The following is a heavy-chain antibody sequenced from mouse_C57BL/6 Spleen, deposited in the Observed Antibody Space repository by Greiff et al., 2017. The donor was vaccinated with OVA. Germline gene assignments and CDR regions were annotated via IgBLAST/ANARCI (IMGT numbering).Heavy chain of an antibody. D-gene: IGHD2-2*01. CDR3: ARQSIYYGYDYYAMDY. Sequence: VHLVESGPGLVAPSQSLSITCTVSGFSLTSYGVHWVRQPPGKGLEWLVVIWSDGSTTYNSALKSRLSISKDNSKSQVFLKMNSLQTDNTAMYYCARQSIYYGYDYYAMDYWGQGTSVTVSS. CDR2: IWSDGST. J-gene: IGHJ4*01. CDR1: GFSLTSYG. V-gene: IGHV2-6-1*01.